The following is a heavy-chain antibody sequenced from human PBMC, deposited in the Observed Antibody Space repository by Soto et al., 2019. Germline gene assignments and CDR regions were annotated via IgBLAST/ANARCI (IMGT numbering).Heavy chain of an antibody. CDR3: ARDHTTDPDYYYYYGMDV. CDR1: GFTFSSYA. J-gene: IGHJ6*02. D-gene: IGHD2-2*01. V-gene: IGHV3-30-3*01. Sequence: GGSLRLSCAASGFTFSSYAMHWARQAPGKGLEWVAVISYDGSNKYYADSVKGRFTISRDNSKNTLYLQMNSLRAEDTAVYYRARDHTTDPDYYYYYGMDVWGQGTTVTVS. CDR2: ISYDGSNK.